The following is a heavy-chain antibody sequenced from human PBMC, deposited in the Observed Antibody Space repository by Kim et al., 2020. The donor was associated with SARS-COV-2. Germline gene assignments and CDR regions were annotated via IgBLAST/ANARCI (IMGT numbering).Heavy chain of an antibody. D-gene: IGHD3-3*01. J-gene: IGHJ4*02. CDR3: AREERYYDFWSGYSYYFDY. Sequence: RFTISGDNAKNSLYLQMNSLRAEDTAVYYCAREERYYDFWSGYSYYFDYWGQGTLVTVSS. V-gene: IGHV3-11*06.